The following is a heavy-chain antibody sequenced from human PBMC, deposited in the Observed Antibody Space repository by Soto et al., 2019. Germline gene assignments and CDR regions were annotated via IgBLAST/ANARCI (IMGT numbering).Heavy chain of an antibody. D-gene: IGHD6-6*01. J-gene: IGHJ6*02. Sequence: SSETLSLTCAVYGGSFSGYYWSWIRQPLGKGLEWIGEINHSGSTNYNPSLKSRVTISVDTSKNQFSLKLSSVTAADTAVYYCASTAARRNHYYYYYGMDVWGQGTTVTVSS. CDR2: INHSGST. CDR1: GGSFSGYY. CDR3: ASTAARRNHYYYYYGMDV. V-gene: IGHV4-34*01.